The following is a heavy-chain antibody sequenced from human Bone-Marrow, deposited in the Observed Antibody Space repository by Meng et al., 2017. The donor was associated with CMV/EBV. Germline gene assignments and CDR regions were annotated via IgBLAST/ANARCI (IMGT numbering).Heavy chain of an antibody. J-gene: IGHJ3*02. CDR1: GFTFSNAW. CDR3: ARGYTGRFDALAI. Sequence: GGSLRLSCAASGFTFSNAWMSWVRQAPGKGLEWVSGINWNGGSTGYADSVKGRFTISRDSARNSLYLQMNSLRAEDTALYYCARGYTGRFDALAIWGQGKMVNV. D-gene: IGHD2-2*02. V-gene: IGHV3-20*04. CDR2: INWNGGST.